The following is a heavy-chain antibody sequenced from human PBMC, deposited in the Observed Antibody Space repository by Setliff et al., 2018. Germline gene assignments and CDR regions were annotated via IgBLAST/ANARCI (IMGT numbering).Heavy chain of an antibody. J-gene: IGHJ5*02. CDR3: ARDTSSDWAAWFDP. CDR1: GDSLDSIAEGNQF. D-gene: IGHD3-22*01. CDR2: IYTSWST. Sequence: SETLSLTCSVSGDSLDSIAEGNQFWGWFRQPAGKELEWIGQIYTSWSTNYNPSLKTRVTISLDTSKSQFFLKLNSVTAADTAIYYCARDTSSDWAAWFDPWSQGILVTVSS. V-gene: IGHV4-61*09.